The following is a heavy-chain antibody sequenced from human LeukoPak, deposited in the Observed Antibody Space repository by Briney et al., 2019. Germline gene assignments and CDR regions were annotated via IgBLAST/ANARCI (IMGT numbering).Heavy chain of an antibody. V-gene: IGHV3-21*01. CDR2: ISSSSSYI. J-gene: IGHJ4*02. D-gene: IGHD3-3*01. CDR3: ARGRPNWGSYYDKQLDY. CDR1: GFTFSSYS. Sequence: GGSLRLSCAVSGFTFSSYSMNWVRQAPGKGLEWVSSISSSSSYIYYADSVKGRFTISRDNAKNSLYLQMNSLRAEDTAVYYCARGRPNWGSYYDKQLDYWGQGTLVTVSS.